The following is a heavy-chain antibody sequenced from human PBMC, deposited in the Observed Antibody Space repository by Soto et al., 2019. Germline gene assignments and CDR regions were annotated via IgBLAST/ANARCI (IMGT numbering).Heavy chain of an antibody. Sequence: SETLSLTCTVSGGSISSGGYYWSWIRQHPGKGLEWIGYIYYSGSTYYNPSLKSRVTISVDTSKNQFSLKLSSVTAADTAVYYCARVPRKYSSSWYGFDPWGQGTLVTVSS. V-gene: IGHV4-31*03. J-gene: IGHJ5*02. CDR3: ARVPRKYSSSWYGFDP. CDR2: IYYSGST. CDR1: GGSISSGGYY. D-gene: IGHD6-13*01.